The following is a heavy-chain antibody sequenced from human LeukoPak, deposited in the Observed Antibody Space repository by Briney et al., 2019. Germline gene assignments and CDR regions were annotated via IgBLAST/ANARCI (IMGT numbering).Heavy chain of an antibody. D-gene: IGHD2-2*01. J-gene: IGHJ3*02. CDR2: IDNRGDT. V-gene: IGHV4-31*03. CDR1: GDSITSDNYS. CDR3: AREVMAPSATDAFDI. Sequence: PSQTLSLACTVSGDSITSDNYSWSWIRLHPGEGLEWIGYIDNRGDTYYNPSLGSRVTLSIDTSKKQFSLNLSSVTAADTAVYYCAREVMAPSATDAFDIWGQGTMVTVSS.